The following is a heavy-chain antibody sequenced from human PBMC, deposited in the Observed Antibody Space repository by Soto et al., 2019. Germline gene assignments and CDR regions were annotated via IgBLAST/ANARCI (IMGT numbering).Heavy chain of an antibody. CDR3: ARDDGYSGSYALGY. Sequence: QVQLQESGPGLVKPSETLSLTCTVSGGSISSYYWSWIRQPPGKGLEWIGYIYYSGSTNYNPSLKSRVTISVDTSKNQFSLKLSSVTAADTAVYYCARDDGYSGSYALGYWGQGTLVTVSS. CDR2: IYYSGST. CDR1: GGSISSYY. V-gene: IGHV4-59*01. J-gene: IGHJ4*02. D-gene: IGHD1-26*01.